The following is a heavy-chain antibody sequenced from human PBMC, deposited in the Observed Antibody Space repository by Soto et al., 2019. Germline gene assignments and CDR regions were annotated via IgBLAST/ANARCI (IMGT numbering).Heavy chain of an antibody. J-gene: IGHJ5*02. Sequence: PSETLSLTCTVSGGSVSSGSYYWSWIRQPPGKGLEWIGYIYYSGSTNYNPSLKSRVTISVDTSKNQFSLKLSSVTAADTAVYYCASCIAVAGTNWFDPWGQGTLVTVSS. CDR1: GGSVSSGSYY. CDR3: ASCIAVAGTNWFDP. D-gene: IGHD6-19*01. V-gene: IGHV4-61*01. CDR2: IYYSGST.